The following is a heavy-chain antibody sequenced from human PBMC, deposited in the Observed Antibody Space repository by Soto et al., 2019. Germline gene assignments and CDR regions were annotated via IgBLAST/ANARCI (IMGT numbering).Heavy chain of an antibody. V-gene: IGHV1-69*13. D-gene: IGHD1-26*01. Sequence: GASVKVSCKASVGTFSSYAISWVRQAPGQGLEWMGGIIPILGTANYAQKFQGRVTITADESTSTAYMELSSLRSEDTAVYYCARVVLRGSYSYYYYGMDVWGQGTTVTVSS. CDR2: IIPILGTA. CDR1: VGTFSSYA. J-gene: IGHJ6*02. CDR3: ARVVLRGSYSYYYYGMDV.